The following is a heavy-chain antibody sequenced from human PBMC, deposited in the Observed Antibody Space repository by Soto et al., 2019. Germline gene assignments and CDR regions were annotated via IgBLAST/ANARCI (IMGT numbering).Heavy chain of an antibody. CDR2: IYWDDDK. CDR1: GFSLTTSGVG. Sequence: QITLNESGPTVVRPTETLTLTCRFSGFSLTTSGVGLGWIRQSPGKAPEWLALIYWDDDKRYSASLKSRLTITKDTSKNHVVLTVSDLDPTDTATYYCAHRVLRTVFGLVTTTAIYFDFWGQGTPVAVSS. D-gene: IGHD3-3*01. J-gene: IGHJ4*02. V-gene: IGHV2-5*02. CDR3: AHRVLRTVFGLVTTTAIYFDF.